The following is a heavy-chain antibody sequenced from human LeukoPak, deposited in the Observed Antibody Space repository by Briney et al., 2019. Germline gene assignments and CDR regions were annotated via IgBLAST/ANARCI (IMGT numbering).Heavy chain of an antibody. D-gene: IGHD6-19*01. CDR3: AREIAMAGKAGFDD. CDR1: GGSISSYY. J-gene: IGHJ4*02. Sequence: SDPLSLTCTVSGGSISSYYWMWIREPGGKGLEWIGRIYTTGSTNYNPSLNSRVTMSIDTSKNQFSLKLSSVTAADTAVYYCAREIAMAGKAGFDDWGQRTMVTVSS. CDR2: IYTTGST. V-gene: IGHV4-4*07.